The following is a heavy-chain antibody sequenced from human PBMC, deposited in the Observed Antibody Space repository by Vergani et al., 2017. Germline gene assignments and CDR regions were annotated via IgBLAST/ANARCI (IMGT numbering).Heavy chain of an antibody. CDR3: ARSGGSGSYYRDYYYYYGLDV. J-gene: IGHJ6*02. Sequence: EVQLLESGGDLVQPGGSLRLSCAASGFTFSSYWMSWVRQAPGKGLEWVANIKQDGSEKYYVDSVKGRFTISKDNAKNSLFLQVNSLRAEDTAVYYCARSGGSGSYYRDYYYYYGLDVWGQGTTVTVSS. D-gene: IGHD3-10*01. V-gene: IGHV3-7*01. CDR2: IKQDGSEK. CDR1: GFTFSSYW.